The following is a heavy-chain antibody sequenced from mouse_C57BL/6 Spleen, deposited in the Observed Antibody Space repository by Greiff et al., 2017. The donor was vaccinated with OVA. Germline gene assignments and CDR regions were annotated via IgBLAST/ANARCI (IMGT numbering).Heavy chain of an antibody. CDR1: GFTFSSYA. CDR2: ISSGGDYI. Sequence: EVQRVESGEGLVKPGGSLKLSCAASGFTFSSYAMSWVRQTPEKRLEWVAYISSGGDYIYYADTVKGRFTISRDNARNTLYLQMSSLKSEDTAMYYCTRGNYYDYDGLAMDYWGQGTSVTVSS. CDR3: TRGNYYDYDGLAMDY. V-gene: IGHV5-9-1*02. J-gene: IGHJ4*01. D-gene: IGHD2-4*01.